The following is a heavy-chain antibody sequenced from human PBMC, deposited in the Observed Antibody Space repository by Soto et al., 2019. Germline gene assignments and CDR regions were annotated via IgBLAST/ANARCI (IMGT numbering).Heavy chain of an antibody. CDR3: AKFGGLDV. CDR2: ISGSGGST. CDR1: GFTFRTYA. D-gene: IGHD3-10*01. Sequence: EVQLVESGGGLVQPGGSLRLSCAASGFTFRTYALIWVRQAPGKGLEWVSRISGSGGSTDYADCVKGRFTISRDNSKNTVDLQMNSLRAEDTAVYYCAKFGGLDVWGQGTTVTVSS. V-gene: IGHV3-23*04. J-gene: IGHJ6*02.